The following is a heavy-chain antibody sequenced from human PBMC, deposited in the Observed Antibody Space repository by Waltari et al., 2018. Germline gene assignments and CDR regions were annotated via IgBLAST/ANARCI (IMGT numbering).Heavy chain of an antibody. CDR2: IRSKANSYAT. J-gene: IGHJ6*02. V-gene: IGHV3-73*02. Sequence: EVQLVESGGGLVQPGGSLKLSCASSGFPFSGSAMHWVRRASGKGLEWVGRIRSKANSYATAYAASVKGRFTISRDDSKNTAYLQMNSLKTEDTAVYYCTSITIFGVLYGMDVWGQGTTVTVSS. D-gene: IGHD3-3*01. CDR3: TSITIFGVLYGMDV. CDR1: GFPFSGSA.